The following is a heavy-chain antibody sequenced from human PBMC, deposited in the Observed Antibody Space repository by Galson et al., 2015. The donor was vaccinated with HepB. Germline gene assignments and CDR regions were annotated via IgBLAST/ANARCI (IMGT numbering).Heavy chain of an antibody. CDR3: ARDRLWAADY. V-gene: IGHV1-3*01. CDR2: IHPGNGNT. D-gene: IGHD3-16*01. J-gene: IGHJ4*02. CDR1: GYTFTDHP. Sequence: SVKVSCKASGYTFTDHPMHWVRQAPGQRLEWMAWIHPGNGNTRYSQRFQGRVTITRDTSASTAYMELSSLRSEDTAVYYCARDRLWAADYWGQGTLVSVSS.